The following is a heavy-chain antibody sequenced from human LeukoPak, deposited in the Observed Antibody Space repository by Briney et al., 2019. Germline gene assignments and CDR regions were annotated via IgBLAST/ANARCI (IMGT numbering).Heavy chain of an antibody. J-gene: IGHJ4*02. Sequence: PSETLSLTCTASGGSISSGSYFWGWIRQPPGKRLEWIATIYYSGSTYYNPSLKSRVTISVDTSTNQFSLKLSSVTAADTAVYYCASYPYDSSWSNWGQGTLVTVSS. D-gene: IGHD6-13*01. CDR1: GGSISSGSYF. CDR3: ASYPYDSSWSN. CDR2: IYYSGST. V-gene: IGHV4-39*01.